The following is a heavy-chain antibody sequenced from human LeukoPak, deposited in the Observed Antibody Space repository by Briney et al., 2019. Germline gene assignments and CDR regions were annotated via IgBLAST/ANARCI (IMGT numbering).Heavy chain of an antibody. J-gene: IGHJ5*02. CDR1: GGSISSYY. CDR2: IYTSGST. CDR3: ARDGDYYDSSGYSWFDP. V-gene: IGHV4-4*07. D-gene: IGHD3-22*01. Sequence: SETLSLTCTVSGGSISSYYWSWIRQPAGKGLEWIGRIYTSGSTNYNPSLKSRVTMSVDTSKNQFSLKLSSVTAADTAVYYCARDGDYYDSSGYSWFDPWGQGTLVTVSS.